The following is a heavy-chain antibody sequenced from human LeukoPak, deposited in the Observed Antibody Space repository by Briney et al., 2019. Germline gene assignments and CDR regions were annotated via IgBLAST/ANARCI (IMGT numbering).Heavy chain of an antibody. Sequence: SETLSLTCAVYGGSFSGYYWSWIRQPPGKGLEWIGDIYYSGSTNYNPSLKSRVTISVDTSKNQFSLKLSSVTAADTAVYYCARDWGGYYYFDYWGQGTLVTVSS. CDR1: GGSFSGYY. CDR2: IYYSGST. D-gene: IGHD3-16*01. V-gene: IGHV4-59*01. J-gene: IGHJ4*02. CDR3: ARDWGGYYYFDY.